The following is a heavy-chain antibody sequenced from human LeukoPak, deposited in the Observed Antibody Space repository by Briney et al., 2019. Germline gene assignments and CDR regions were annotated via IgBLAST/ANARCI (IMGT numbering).Heavy chain of an antibody. V-gene: IGHV3-7*01. CDR3: VRWVPEDAWSGPHYSDY. Sequence: GGSLRLSCAASRFTLSTYWMSWVRQAPGKGLEWVAHIKQDGSQEYYVDSVKGRFTSSRDIAEDSLYLQMNSLRAEDTAVYYGVRWVPEDAWSGPHYSDYWGQGTLVTVSS. CDR2: IKQDGSQE. CDR1: RFTLSTYW. D-gene: IGHD3-3*01. J-gene: IGHJ4*02.